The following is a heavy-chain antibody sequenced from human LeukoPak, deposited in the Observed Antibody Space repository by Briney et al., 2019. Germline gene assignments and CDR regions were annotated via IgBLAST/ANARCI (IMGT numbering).Heavy chain of an antibody. CDR3: ARLYGSGSYYNPTPDY. Sequence: KPSETLSLTCTVSGGSISSSSYYWGWIRQPPGKGLEWIGSIYYSWSTYYNPSLKSRVTISVDTSKNQFSLKLSSVTAADTAVYYCARLYGSGSYYNPTPDYWGQGTLVTVSS. V-gene: IGHV4-39*01. D-gene: IGHD3-10*01. CDR1: GGSISSSSYY. J-gene: IGHJ4*02. CDR2: IYYSWST.